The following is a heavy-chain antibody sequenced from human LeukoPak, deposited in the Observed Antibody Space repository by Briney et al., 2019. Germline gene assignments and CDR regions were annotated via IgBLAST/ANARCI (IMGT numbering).Heavy chain of an antibody. CDR2: IIPILGKA. CDR1: GGTFSSYA. V-gene: IGHV1-69*04. D-gene: IGHD2-2*01. CDR3: ASPLGYCSSTSCHNDY. J-gene: IGHJ4*02. Sequence: SVKVSCKASGGTFSSYAISWVRQAPGQGLEWMGRIIPILGKANYAQKFQGRVTITADKSTSTAYMELSSLRSEDTAVYYCASPLGYCSSTSCHNDYWGQGTLVTVSS.